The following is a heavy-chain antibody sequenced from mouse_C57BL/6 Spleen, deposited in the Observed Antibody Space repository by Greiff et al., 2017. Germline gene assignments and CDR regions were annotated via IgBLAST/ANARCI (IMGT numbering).Heavy chain of an antibody. CDR3: ARRQIDAYYSNLYAMDD. J-gene: IGHJ4*01. V-gene: IGHV2-9-1*01. CDR1: GFSLTSYA. D-gene: IGHD2-5*01. CDR2: IWTGGGT. Sequence: QVQLKESGPGLVAPSQSLSITCTVSGFSLTSYAISWVRQPPGKGLEWLGVIWTGGGTNYNSALKSRLSISKDNSKSQVFLKMNSLQTDDKARYYCARRQIDAYYSNLYAMDDWGQGTSVTVSS.